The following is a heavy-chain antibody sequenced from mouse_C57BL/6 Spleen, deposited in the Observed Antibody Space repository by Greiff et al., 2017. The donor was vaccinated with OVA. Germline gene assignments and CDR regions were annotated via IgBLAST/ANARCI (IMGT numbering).Heavy chain of an antibody. V-gene: IGHV5-9-1*02. J-gene: IGHJ3*01. Sequence: EVKLVESGEGLVKPGGSLKLSCAASGFTFSSYAMSWVRQTPEKRLEWVAYISSGGDYIYYADTVKGRFTISRDNARNTLYLQMSSLKSEDTAMYYCTRDPPDYYGSSTWFAYWGQGTLVTVSA. D-gene: IGHD1-1*01. CDR2: ISSGGDYI. CDR3: TRDPPDYYGSSTWFAY. CDR1: GFTFSSYA.